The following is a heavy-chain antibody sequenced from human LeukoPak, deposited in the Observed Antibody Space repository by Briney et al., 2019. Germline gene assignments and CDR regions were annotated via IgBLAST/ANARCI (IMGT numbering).Heavy chain of an antibody. V-gene: IGHV3-48*03. Sequence: GGSLRLSCTTSGFTLSNYWMNWVRQAPGKGLEWVSYINSIGKTIHYADSVKGRFTISRDNAKNSLYLQMNSLRVEDTAIYYCARAPRGYTYIDYWGQGTLVTVSS. CDR1: GFTLSNYW. J-gene: IGHJ4*02. CDR2: INSIGKTI. D-gene: IGHD5-18*01. CDR3: ARAPRGYTYIDY.